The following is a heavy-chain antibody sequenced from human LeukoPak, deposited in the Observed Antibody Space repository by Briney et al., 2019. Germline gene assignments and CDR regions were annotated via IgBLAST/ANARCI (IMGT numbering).Heavy chain of an antibody. CDR3: AGAWFGELLYAFDI. D-gene: IGHD3-10*01. V-gene: IGHV1-69*04. CDR2: IIPILGIA. CDR1: GGTFSSYA. J-gene: IGHJ3*02. Sequence: GSSVKVSCKASGGTFSSYAISWVRQAPGQGLEWMRRIIPILGIANYAQKFQGRVTITADKSTSTAYMELSSLRSEDTAVYYCAGAWFGELLYAFDIWGQGTMVTVSS.